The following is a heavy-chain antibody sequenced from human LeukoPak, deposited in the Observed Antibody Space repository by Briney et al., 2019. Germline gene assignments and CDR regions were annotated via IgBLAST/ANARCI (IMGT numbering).Heavy chain of an antibody. Sequence: ASVKVSCKASGYTFTNYYMHWARQAPAQGLEWVGWMSYYSGATNYAQTLQGRVTLTRDRSITTAYMELVTLLSDDAAVYCCTASTGYSSTWGAFDTGGQGTMVTVSP. CDR2: MSYYSGAT. J-gene: IGHJ3*02. D-gene: IGHD2-2*01. CDR1: GYTFTNYY. V-gene: IGHV1-2*02. CDR3: TASTGYSSTWGAFDT.